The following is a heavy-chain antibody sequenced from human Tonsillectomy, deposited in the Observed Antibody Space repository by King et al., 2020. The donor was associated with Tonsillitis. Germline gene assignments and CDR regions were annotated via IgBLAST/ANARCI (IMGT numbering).Heavy chain of an antibody. V-gene: IGHV1-69*01. CDR3: ARVRVDFWSGYYAY. D-gene: IGHD3-3*01. Sequence: VQLVESGAEVKKPGSSVKVSCKASGGSFSSHGISWVRQAPGQGLEWMGVIIPIFSTVNYAQRFQGRVTITADESASTAYMEVSSPRSEDTAVYYCARVRVDFWSGYYAYWGQGPLVAVSS. CDR2: IIPIFSTV. CDR1: GGSFSSHG. J-gene: IGHJ4*02.